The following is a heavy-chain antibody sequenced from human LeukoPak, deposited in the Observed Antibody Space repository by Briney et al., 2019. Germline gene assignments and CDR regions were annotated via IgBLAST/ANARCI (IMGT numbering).Heavy chain of an antibody. Sequence: PGGSLRLSCAASGFTFSSYSMNWVRQPPGKGLEWIGSIYYSGSTYYNPSLKSRVTISVDTSKNQFSLKLSSVTAADTAVYYCARLLYYYDSSGYHSAGYYFDYWGQGTLVTVSS. CDR3: ARLLYYYDSSGYHSAGYYFDY. CDR2: IYYSGST. V-gene: IGHV4-39*07. D-gene: IGHD3-22*01. J-gene: IGHJ4*02. CDR1: GFTFSSYS.